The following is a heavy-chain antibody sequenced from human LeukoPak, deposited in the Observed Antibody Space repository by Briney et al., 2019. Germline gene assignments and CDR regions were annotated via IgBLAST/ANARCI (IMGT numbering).Heavy chain of an antibody. J-gene: IGHJ5*02. CDR2: ICPDGTGI. Sequence: PGGSLRLSCAASGFTFNIYCMHWVRQGPGKGPTWVSRICPDGTGITYADSVKARFTISRDNARNMVYLQMNSLRAEDTAVYYCARAARADCTSPTCHSWLAPWGQGTQVTVSS. CDR1: GFTFNIYC. CDR3: ARAARADCTSPTCHSWLAP. V-gene: IGHV3-74*01. D-gene: IGHD2/OR15-2a*01.